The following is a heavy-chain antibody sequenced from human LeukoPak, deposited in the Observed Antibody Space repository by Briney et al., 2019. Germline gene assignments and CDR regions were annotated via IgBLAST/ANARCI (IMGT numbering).Heavy chain of an antibody. CDR3: ARESSGWADY. J-gene: IGHJ4*02. CDR1: GYTFTSYG. CDR2: ISGYNGNT. D-gene: IGHD6-19*01. Sequence: GASVKVSCKASGYTFTSYGISWVRQAPGQGLEWMGWISGYNGNTNYAQKFQVRVTMTTDTSTSTGYMELRRLRSDDTAVYYCARESSGWADYWGQGALVTVSS. V-gene: IGHV1-18*01.